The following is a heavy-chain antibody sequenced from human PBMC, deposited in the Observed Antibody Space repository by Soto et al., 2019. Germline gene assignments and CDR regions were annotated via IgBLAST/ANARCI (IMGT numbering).Heavy chain of an antibody. J-gene: IGHJ4*02. Sequence: SETLSLTCGVAGFAISRGYYWSWVRQPPGKGLERIGSIYPSVSSYHNPSLETRVRLSIDTSKNQFTLNLTSVTAADTALYYCAREKVGTTFFDNWGQGIQVTVSS. CDR2: IYPSVSS. CDR1: GFAISRGYY. D-gene: IGHD1-1*01. CDR3: AREKVGTTFFDN. V-gene: IGHV4-38-2*02.